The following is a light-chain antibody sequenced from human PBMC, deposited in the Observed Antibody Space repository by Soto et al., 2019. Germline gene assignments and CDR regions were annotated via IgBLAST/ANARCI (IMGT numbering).Light chain of an antibody. CDR1: SSDVGGYNY. J-gene: IGLJ1*01. CDR3: SSYTTSNTRQIV. CDR2: DVS. Sequence: QSVLTQPASVSGSPGQSITISCTGTSSDVGGYNYVSWYQHHPGKAPKLMIFDVSNRPSGVSNRFSGSKSGTTASLNISGLQPEDEADYYCSSYTTSNTRQIVFGTGTKLTVL. V-gene: IGLV2-14*03.